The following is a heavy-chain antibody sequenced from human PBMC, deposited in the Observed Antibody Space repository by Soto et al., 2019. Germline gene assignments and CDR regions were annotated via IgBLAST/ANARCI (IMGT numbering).Heavy chain of an antibody. V-gene: IGHV3-33*01. J-gene: IGHJ4*02. CDR3: ARDGVGTTTYFGYFDY. D-gene: IGHD1-26*01. Sequence: GGSLRVSCAASAVTFIGFGMHWVRQAPGKGLEWVAVIRFDGSNTYYADSVKGRFTISRDNPKNMLYLQMNSLRAEDTAIYYCARDGVGTTTYFGYFDYWGLGTLVTVSS. CDR1: AVTFIGFG. CDR2: IRFDGSNT.